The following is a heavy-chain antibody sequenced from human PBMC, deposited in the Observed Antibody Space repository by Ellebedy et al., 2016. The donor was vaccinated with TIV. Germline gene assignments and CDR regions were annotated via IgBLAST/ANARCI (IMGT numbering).Heavy chain of an antibody. J-gene: IGHJ6*02. D-gene: IGHD1-26*01. CDR1: GGTFSSYA. V-gene: IGHV1-69*06. CDR2: IIPIFGTA. Sequence: SVKVSXXASGGTFSSYAISWVRQAPGQGLEWMGGIIPIFGTANYAQKFQGRVTMTGNTSISTAYMELSSLRSEDTAVYYCARGLVGASVNYGMDVWGQGTTVTVSS. CDR3: ARGLVGASVNYGMDV.